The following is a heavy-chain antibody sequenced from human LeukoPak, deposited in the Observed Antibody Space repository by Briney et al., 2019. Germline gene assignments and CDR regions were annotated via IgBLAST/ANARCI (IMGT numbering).Heavy chain of an antibody. CDR3: ARDNHAYGDSHPFDY. CDR1: GGSISSGGYD. D-gene: IGHD4-17*01. Sequence: SETLSLTCTVSGGSISSGGYDWSWIRQHPGKGLEWIGYIYYSGSTYYNPSLKSRVTISVDTSKNQFSLKLSSVTAADTAVYYCARDNHAYGDSHPFDYWGQGTLVTVSS. V-gene: IGHV4-31*03. J-gene: IGHJ4*02. CDR2: IYYSGST.